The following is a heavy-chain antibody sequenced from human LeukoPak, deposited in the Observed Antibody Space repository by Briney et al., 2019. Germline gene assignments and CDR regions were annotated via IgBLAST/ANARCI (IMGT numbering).Heavy chain of an antibody. CDR2: LYYNGDI. D-gene: IGHD3-22*01. Sequence: SETLSLTCTVSGGSFSSRSNSWGWICQPPGKGLEWIGSLYYNGDIRSNPSLKSRVTMSMDTSKNQWSLKLKSVAAADTAVYYCAGGHYDSSGYYYFPIRRFDYWGQGTLVTVSS. V-gene: IGHV4-39*07. CDR3: AGGHYDSSGYYYFPIRRFDY. CDR1: GGSFSSRSNS. J-gene: IGHJ4*02.